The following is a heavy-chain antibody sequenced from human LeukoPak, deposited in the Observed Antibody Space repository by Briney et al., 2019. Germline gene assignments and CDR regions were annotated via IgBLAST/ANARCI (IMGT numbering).Heavy chain of an antibody. J-gene: IGHJ4*02. D-gene: IGHD1-26*01. V-gene: IGHV1-8*03. CDR1: GGTFSSYA. CDR3: ARDMGSGSLHY. Sequence: ASVKVSCKASGGTFSSYAISWVRQAPGQGLEWMGWMNPNSGNTGYAQKFQGRVTITRDTSASTAYIEVSSLRPEDTAVYYCARDMGSGSLHYWGQGTLVTVSS. CDR2: MNPNSGNT.